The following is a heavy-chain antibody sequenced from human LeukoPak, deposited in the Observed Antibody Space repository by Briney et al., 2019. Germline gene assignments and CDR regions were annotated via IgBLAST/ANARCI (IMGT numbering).Heavy chain of an antibody. D-gene: IGHD1-26*01. Sequence: PSETLSLTCDVSGDFFRSYWWGWVRQPAGKGLEWIGRIYATGSTNFNPSLKSRLTMSMDTSTNQFSLKLTSVTSADTAVYFCARQGYNASYYFLDSWSQGILVTVSS. V-gene: IGHV4-4*07. J-gene: IGHJ4*02. CDR1: GDFFRSYW. CDR3: ARQGYNASYYFLDS. CDR2: IYATGST.